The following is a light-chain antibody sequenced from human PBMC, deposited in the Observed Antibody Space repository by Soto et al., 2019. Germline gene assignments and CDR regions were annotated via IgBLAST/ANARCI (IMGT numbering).Light chain of an antibody. CDR2: GTS. CDR3: HQDFNLPWT. CDR1: QTVSRMY. Sequence: EIFLTPSPVPPSFSPGERATPSFRASQTVSRMYLSWFQQKPGQAPRLLIYGTSTRATGIPVRFSGSGSGTDFTLTISSLQPEDFAVYFCHQDFNLPWTFGQGTKVDIK. J-gene: IGKJ1*01. V-gene: IGKV3D-7*01.